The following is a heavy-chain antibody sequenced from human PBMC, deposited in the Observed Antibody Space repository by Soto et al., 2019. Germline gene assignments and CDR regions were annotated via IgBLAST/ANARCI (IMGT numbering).Heavy chain of an antibody. J-gene: IGHJ5*02. CDR1: GGTFSSYA. CDR3: ATRPGIAVAGRPGENWFDP. D-gene: IGHD6-19*01. Sequence: SVKVSCKASGGTFSSYAISWVRQAPGQGLEWMGGIIPIFDTANYAQKFQGRVTITADESTDTAYMELSSLRSEDTAVYYCATRPGIAVAGRPGENWFDPWGQGTLVTV. V-gene: IGHV1-69*13. CDR2: IIPIFDTA.